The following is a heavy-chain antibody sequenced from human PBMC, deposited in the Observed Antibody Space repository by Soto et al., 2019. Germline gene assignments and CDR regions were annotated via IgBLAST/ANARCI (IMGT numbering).Heavy chain of an antibody. D-gene: IGHD3-3*01. CDR1: GFTFSTYS. V-gene: IGHV3-48*02. Sequence: GASLRLSCAASGFTFSTYSMNWVRQAPGKKMEWISYINSESDTIFYADSVKGRFTISRDNAKHSLYLEMNSLRDDDTAVYYCARLDSDYGWGQGTTVTVAS. CDR2: INSESDTI. CDR3: ARLDSDYG. J-gene: IGHJ6*02.